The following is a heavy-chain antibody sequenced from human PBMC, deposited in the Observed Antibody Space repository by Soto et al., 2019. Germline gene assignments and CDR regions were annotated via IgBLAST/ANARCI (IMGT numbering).Heavy chain of an antibody. CDR2: INPNSGGT. CDR1: GYTFTGYY. D-gene: IGHD3-16*02. V-gene: IGHV1-2*04. Sequence: ASVKVSCKASGYTFTGYYMHWVRQAPGQGLEWMGWINPNSGGTNYAQKFQGWVTMTRDTSISTAYMELSRLRSDDTAVYYCARDTDYVWGSYLAGYVMDVWGQGNTVTLSS. J-gene: IGHJ6*02. CDR3: ARDTDYVWGSYLAGYVMDV.